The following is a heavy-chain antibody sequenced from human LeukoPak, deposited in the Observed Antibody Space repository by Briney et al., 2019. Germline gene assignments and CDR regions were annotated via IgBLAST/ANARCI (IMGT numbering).Heavy chain of an antibody. CDR3: VRDDSGTSFYY. Sequence: GGSLRLSCEAFGFPFSDFAMSWVRQAPGKGLEWVSAISERGAKTFYADSVKGRFTISRDNAKNTLYLQMNSLRAEDTAVYFCVRDDSGTSFYYWGQGTLVTVSS. D-gene: IGHD3-10*01. CDR1: GFPFSDFA. V-gene: IGHV3-23*01. CDR2: ISERGAKT. J-gene: IGHJ4*02.